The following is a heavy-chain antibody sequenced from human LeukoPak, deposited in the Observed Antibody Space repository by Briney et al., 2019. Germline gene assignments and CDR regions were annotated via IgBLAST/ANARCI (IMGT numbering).Heavy chain of an antibody. V-gene: IGHV3-21*01. D-gene: IGHD4-17*01. CDR2: ISSSSSYI. CDR1: GFTFSSYS. CDR3: AREVDYGDYPGY. J-gene: IGHJ4*02. Sequence: GGSLRLSCAASGFTFSSYSMNWVRQAPGKGLEWVSSISSSSSYIYYADSVKGRFTISRDNAKNSLYLQMNSLRAEDTAVYYCAREVDYGDYPGYWGQGTLVTVSS.